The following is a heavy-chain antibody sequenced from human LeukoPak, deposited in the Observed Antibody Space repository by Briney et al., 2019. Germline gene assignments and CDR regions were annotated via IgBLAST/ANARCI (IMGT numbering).Heavy chain of an antibody. CDR3: AREEGANLGRTFDY. Sequence: TPSETLSLTCTVSGGSISSYYWSWIRQPAGKGLEWIGRIYTSGSTNYNPSLKSRVTMSVDTSKNQFSLKLSSVTAADTAVYYCAREEGANLGRTFDYWGQGTLVTVSS. J-gene: IGHJ4*02. CDR1: GGSISSYY. V-gene: IGHV4-4*07. CDR2: IYTSGST. D-gene: IGHD1-26*01.